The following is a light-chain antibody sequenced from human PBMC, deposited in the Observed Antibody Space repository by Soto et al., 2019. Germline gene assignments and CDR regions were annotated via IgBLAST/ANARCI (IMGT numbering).Light chain of an antibody. V-gene: IGKV3-20*01. Sequence: DIVLTQSPDTLSLSPGGRATFSCRASQSVSRSNLAWYQHKPGQAPRLLIYGTSNRATGIPDRFTGSGSGTDLTLTISSLEPEDFAVYYCEQYGSSPPSITFGQGTRLEIK. CDR3: EQYGSSPPSIT. J-gene: IGKJ5*01. CDR2: GTS. CDR1: QSVSRSN.